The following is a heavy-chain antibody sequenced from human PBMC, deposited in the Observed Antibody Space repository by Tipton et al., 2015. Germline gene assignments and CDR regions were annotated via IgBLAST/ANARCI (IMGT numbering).Heavy chain of an antibody. CDR1: SDSINKYY. CDR2: ITGSSSYM. Sequence: LSLTCTVSSDSINKYYWSWIRQPPGKELEWVSSITGSSSYMFYADSVEGRFTISRDNAKNSLFLQMNSLTAEDTAVYFCARELSGWAPDYWGQGTLVTVSS. D-gene: IGHD6-19*01. V-gene: IGHV3-11*06. CDR3: ARELSGWAPDY. J-gene: IGHJ4*02.